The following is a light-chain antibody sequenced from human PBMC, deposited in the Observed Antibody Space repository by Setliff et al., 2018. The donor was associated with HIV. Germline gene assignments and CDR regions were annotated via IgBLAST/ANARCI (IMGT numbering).Light chain of an antibody. V-gene: IGLV2-11*01. CDR3: CSFAGIYV. CDR1: SRDVGENNY. CDR2: DVN. J-gene: IGLJ1*01. Sequence: QSALTQPRSVSGSPGQSVTISCTGTSRDVGENNYVSWYQDHPGKAPKLMIYDVNKRPSGVPDRFSGSKSGNTASLTISGLQADDEADYYCCSFAGIYVFGTGTKVTVL.